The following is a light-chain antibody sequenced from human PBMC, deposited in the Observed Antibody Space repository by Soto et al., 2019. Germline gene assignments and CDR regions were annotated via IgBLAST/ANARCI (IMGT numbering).Light chain of an antibody. CDR2: DVS. V-gene: IGLV2-11*01. CDR3: CSYAGNSLWV. Sequence: QSALTQPRSVSGSPGQSVTISCTGTSSDVGGYNYVSWYQQHPGKAPKLMIYDVSKWPSGVPDRFSGSKSGNTASLTISGLQAEDEADYYCCSYAGNSLWVFGAGTKLTVL. J-gene: IGLJ3*02. CDR1: SSDVGGYNY.